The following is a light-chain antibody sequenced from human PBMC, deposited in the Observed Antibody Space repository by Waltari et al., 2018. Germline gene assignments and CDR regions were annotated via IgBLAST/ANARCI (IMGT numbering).Light chain of an antibody. J-gene: IGLJ1*01. Sequence: QSALTQPRSVSGSPGQSVTISCTGTSRDVGGYNYVSWYQQHPGKAPNLMIYDVSKRPSGVPDRFSGSKSGNTASLTISGLQAEDEADYYCCSYAGSYTLGVFGTGTKVTVL. CDR2: DVS. CDR3: CSYAGSYTLGV. V-gene: IGLV2-11*01. CDR1: SRDVGGYNY.